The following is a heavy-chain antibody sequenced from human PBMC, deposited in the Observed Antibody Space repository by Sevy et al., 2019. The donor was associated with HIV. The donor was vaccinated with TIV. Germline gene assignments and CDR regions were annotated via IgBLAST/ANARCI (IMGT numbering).Heavy chain of an antibody. V-gene: IGHV1-18*01. CDR3: ARDMGWQLLPLGMDV. Sequence: GESRKISCKASGYTFDNYGISWVRQAPGQGLKWMGWITAYNGNTNYAQNLQGRVTMTTDTSTSTAYMALTNLRTGDTAVYYCARDMGWQLLPLGMDVWGQGTTVTVSS. CDR2: ITAYNGNT. D-gene: IGHD2-15*01. CDR1: GYTFDNYG. J-gene: IGHJ6*02.